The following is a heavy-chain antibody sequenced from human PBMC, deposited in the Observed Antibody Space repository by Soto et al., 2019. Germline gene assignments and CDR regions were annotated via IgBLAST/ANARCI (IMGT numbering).Heavy chain of an antibody. J-gene: IGHJ6*02. CDR3: ARTSYYDSSGYYGMDV. CDR1: AGSISSRNW. Sequence: SETLSLTCAVSAGSISSRNWWTWVHQSPGKGLEWIGEIHHSGSTNYNPSLKSRVTISVDNSKNQFSLKLTSVTAADTAVYYCARTSYYDSSGYYGMDVWGQGTTVTVSS. D-gene: IGHD3-22*01. CDR2: IHHSGST. V-gene: IGHV4-4*02.